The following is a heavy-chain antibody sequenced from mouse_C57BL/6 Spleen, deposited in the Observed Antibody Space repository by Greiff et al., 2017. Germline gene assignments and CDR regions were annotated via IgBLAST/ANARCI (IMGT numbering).Heavy chain of an antibody. V-gene: IGHV3-6*01. D-gene: IGHD2-2*01. CDR1: GYSITSGYY. CDR3: ASSIYYGYDEEGDWFAY. CDR2: ISYDGSN. Sequence: DVQLQESGPGLVKPSQSLSLTCSVTGYSITSGYYWNWIRQFPGNKLEWMGYISYDGSNNYNPSLKNRISITRDTSKNQFFLKLNSVTTEDTATYYCASSIYYGYDEEGDWFAYWGQGTLVTVSA. J-gene: IGHJ3*01.